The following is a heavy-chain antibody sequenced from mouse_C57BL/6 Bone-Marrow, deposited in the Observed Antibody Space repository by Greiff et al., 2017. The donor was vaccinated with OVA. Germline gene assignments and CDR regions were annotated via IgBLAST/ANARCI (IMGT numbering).Heavy chain of an antibody. Sequence: DVKLVESGGGLVKPGGSLKLSCAASGFTFSSYAMSWVRQTPEKRLEWVATISDGGSYTYYPDNVKGRFTISRDNAKNNLYLQMSHLKSEDTAMYYCARDPHYYGSRYYAMDYWGQGTSVTVSS. D-gene: IGHD1-1*01. J-gene: IGHJ4*01. CDR3: ARDPHYYGSRYYAMDY. CDR1: GFTFSSYA. CDR2: ISDGGSYT. V-gene: IGHV5-4*01.